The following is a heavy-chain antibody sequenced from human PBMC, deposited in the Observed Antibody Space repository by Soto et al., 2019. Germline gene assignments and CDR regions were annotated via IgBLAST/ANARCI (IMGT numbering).Heavy chain of an antibody. CDR2: ISPTGGTR. CDR3: AILAPEVSTSPRYFDS. Sequence: EVQLVESGGGLAQPGGSLRLSCATSGFIFRIYDMSWVRQAPGKGLEWVSGISPTGGTRYYADSVKGRFTISRDNSGHTVFLTLSSLRVDDTAIYYCAILAPEVSTSPRYFDSWGQGALVTVSS. V-gene: IGHV3-23*04. J-gene: IGHJ4*02. CDR1: GFIFRIYD. D-gene: IGHD3-3*02.